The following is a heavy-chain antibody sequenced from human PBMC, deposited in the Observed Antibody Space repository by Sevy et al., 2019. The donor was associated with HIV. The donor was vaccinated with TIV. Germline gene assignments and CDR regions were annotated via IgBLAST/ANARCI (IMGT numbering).Heavy chain of an antibody. CDR3: ARSIAAAGTDFDY. Sequence: GGSLRLSCAASGFTFSSYAMSWVRQAPGKGLEWVSAISGSGGSTYYADSVKGRFTIARDNSKNTLYLQMNSLRAEDTAVYYCARSIAAAGTDFDYWGQGTLVTVSS. J-gene: IGHJ4*02. CDR1: GFTFSSYA. D-gene: IGHD6-13*01. V-gene: IGHV3-23*01. CDR2: ISGSGGST.